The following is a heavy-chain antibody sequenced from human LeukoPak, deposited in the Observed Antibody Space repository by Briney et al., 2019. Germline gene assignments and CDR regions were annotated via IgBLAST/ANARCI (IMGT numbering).Heavy chain of an antibody. D-gene: IGHD6-13*01. Sequence: PSETLSLTCTVSGGSISSYYWSWIRQPPGKGLEWIGYIYTSGSTNYNPSLKSRVTISVDTSKNQFSLKLSSVTAADTAVYYCARGIAAENWFDPWGQGTLVTVSS. CDR1: GGSISSYY. CDR2: IYTSGST. CDR3: ARGIAAENWFDP. V-gene: IGHV4-4*09. J-gene: IGHJ5*02.